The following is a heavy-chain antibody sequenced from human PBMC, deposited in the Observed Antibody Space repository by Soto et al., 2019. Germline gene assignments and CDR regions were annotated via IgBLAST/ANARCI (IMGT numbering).Heavy chain of an antibody. CDR3: ARVLPAHYDSSGYSHFDY. J-gene: IGHJ4*02. CDR2: ISAYNGNT. D-gene: IGHD3-22*01. CDR1: GYTFTSYG. V-gene: IGHV1-18*04. Sequence: GASVKVSCRASGYTFTSYGISWVRQAPGQGLEWMGWISAYNGNTNYAQKLQGRVTMTTDTSTSTAYMELRSLRSDDTAVYYCARVLPAHYDSSGYSHFDYWGQGTLVTVSS.